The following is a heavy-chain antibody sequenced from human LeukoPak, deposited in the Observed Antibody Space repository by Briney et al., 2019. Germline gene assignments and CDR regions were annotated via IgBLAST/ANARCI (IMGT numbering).Heavy chain of an antibody. CDR3: AREGYYGSGSYSPSLEY. CDR1: GDSLSSNSAA. V-gene: IGHV6-1*01. D-gene: IGHD3-10*01. Sequence: SQTLSLTCAISGDSLSSNSAAWNWIRQSPSRGLEWLGRTYYMSKWYNDYAVSVKSRITINPDTSKNQFSLQLNSVTPEDTAVYYCAREGYYGSGSYSPSLEYWGQGTLVTVSS. CDR2: TYYMSKWYN. J-gene: IGHJ4*02.